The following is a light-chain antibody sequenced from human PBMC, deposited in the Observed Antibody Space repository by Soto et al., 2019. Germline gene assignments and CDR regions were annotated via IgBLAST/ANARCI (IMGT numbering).Light chain of an antibody. CDR2: DVS. CDR3: CSYAGSSTVV. V-gene: IGLV2-23*02. Sequence: QSALTQPASVSGSPGQSMTISCTGTSSDVGSYNLVSWYQQHPGKAPKLMIYDVSKRPSGVSNRLSGSKSDNTASLTISGLQAEDEAHYYCCSYAGSSTVVFGGGTKVTVL. CDR1: SSDVGSYNL. J-gene: IGLJ2*01.